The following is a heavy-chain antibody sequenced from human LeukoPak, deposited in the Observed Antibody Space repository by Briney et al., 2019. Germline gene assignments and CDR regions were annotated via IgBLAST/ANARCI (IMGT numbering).Heavy chain of an antibody. CDR3: ARGVYIAAAQYGY. Sequence: SETLSLTCTVSGGSISNYYWSWIRQPPGKGLGWIGYIYYSGTTNYNPSLKSRVTISVDTSKYQFSLKLNSVTAADTAVYYCARGVYIAAAQYGYWGQGTLVTVSS. CDR1: GGSISNYY. J-gene: IGHJ4*02. CDR2: IYYSGTT. D-gene: IGHD6-13*01. V-gene: IGHV4-59*01.